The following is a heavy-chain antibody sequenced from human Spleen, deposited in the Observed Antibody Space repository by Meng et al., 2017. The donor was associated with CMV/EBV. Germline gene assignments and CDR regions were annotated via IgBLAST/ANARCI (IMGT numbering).Heavy chain of an antibody. J-gene: IGHJ2*01. CDR3: ARRTTYYDSSGYYWYFDL. CDR1: GGSISSGGYY. Sequence: SETLSLTCTVSGGSISSGGYYWSWIRQHPGKGLEWIGYIYYSGSTYYNPSLKSRVTISVDTSKNQFSLKLSSVTAADTAVYYCARRTTYYDSSGYYWYFDLWGRGTLVTVFS. CDR2: IYYSGST. D-gene: IGHD3-22*01. V-gene: IGHV4-31*03.